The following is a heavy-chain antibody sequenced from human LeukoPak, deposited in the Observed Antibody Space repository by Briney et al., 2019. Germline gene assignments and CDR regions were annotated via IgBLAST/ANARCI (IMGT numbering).Heavy chain of an antibody. CDR3: ARASYDFWSGYYNYYYYMDV. V-gene: IGHV7-4-1*02. J-gene: IGHJ6*03. Sequence: ASVKVSCKASGYTFTSYAMNWVRQAPGQGLEWMGWINTNTGNPTYAQGFTGRFVFSLDTSVSTAYLQISSLKAEDTAVYYCARASYDFWSGYYNYYYYMDVWGKGTTVTVSS. CDR2: INTNTGNP. D-gene: IGHD3-3*01. CDR1: GYTFTSYA.